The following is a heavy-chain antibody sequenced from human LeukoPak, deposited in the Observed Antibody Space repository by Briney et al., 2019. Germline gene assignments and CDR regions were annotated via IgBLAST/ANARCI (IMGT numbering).Heavy chain of an antibody. D-gene: IGHD5-18*01. V-gene: IGHV3-7*03. J-gene: IGHJ4*02. Sequence: GGSLRLSCAASGFTFSSYWMSWVRQAPGKGLEWVANIKQDGSEKYYVDSVKGRFTISRDNAKNSLYLQMNSLRAEDMALYYCAKDRAAMVIGPFDYWGQGTLVTVSS. CDR3: AKDRAAMVIGPFDY. CDR2: IKQDGSEK. CDR1: GFTFSSYW.